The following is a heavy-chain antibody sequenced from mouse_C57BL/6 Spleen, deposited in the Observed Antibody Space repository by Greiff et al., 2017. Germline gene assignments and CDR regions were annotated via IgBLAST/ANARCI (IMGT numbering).Heavy chain of an antibody. D-gene: IGHD4-1*01. CDR3: ARANWDCWYFDV. CDR1: GYAFSSSW. CDR2: IYPGDGDT. V-gene: IGHV1-82*01. J-gene: IGHJ1*03. Sequence: QVQLQQSGPELVKPGASVKISCKASGYAFSSSWMNWVKQRPGKGLEWIGRIYPGDGDTNYNGKFKGKATLTADKSSSTAYMQLSSLTSEDSAVYFCARANWDCWYFDVWGTGTTVTVSS.